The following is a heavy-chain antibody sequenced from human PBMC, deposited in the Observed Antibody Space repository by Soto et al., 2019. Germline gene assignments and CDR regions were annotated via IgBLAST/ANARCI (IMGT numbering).Heavy chain of an antibody. Sequence: KGLEWIGYIYYSGSTNYNPSLKSRVTISVDTSKNQFSLKLSSVTAADTAVYYCASSSEDDGDREDLSWFDSRRKRTRVIVSS. V-gene: IGHV4-59*01. CDR2: IYYSGST. CDR3: ASSSEDDGDREDLSWFDS. J-gene: IGHJ5*01. D-gene: IGHD4-17*01.